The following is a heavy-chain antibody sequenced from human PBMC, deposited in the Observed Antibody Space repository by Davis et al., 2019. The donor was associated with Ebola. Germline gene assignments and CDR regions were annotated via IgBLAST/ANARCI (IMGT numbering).Heavy chain of an antibody. V-gene: IGHV1-18*04. CDR3: ARGSTMSQ. D-gene: IGHD3-10*02. CDR1: GYTFTSYG. Sequence: ASVKVSCKASGYTFTSYGISWVRQAPGQGLEWMGWISAYNGNTNYAQKFQGRVTITRDTSASTAYMELSSLRSEDTAVYYCARGSTMSQWGQGTLVTVSS. J-gene: IGHJ4*02. CDR2: ISAYNGNT.